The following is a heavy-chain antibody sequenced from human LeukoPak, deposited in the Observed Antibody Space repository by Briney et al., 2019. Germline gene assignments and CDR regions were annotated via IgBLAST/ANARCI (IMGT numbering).Heavy chain of an antibody. D-gene: IGHD1-26*01. V-gene: IGHV4-59*01. CDR3: ARGSGGSHYDY. CDR2: IDYSGST. CDR1: GGAISSCY. Sequence: SETLSLTCTVSGGAISSCYGSWIRQPPGKGLEWIGYIDYSGSTNYNPSLKSRVTISVDTSKNQFSLKLSSVTAADTAVYYCARGSGGSHYDYWGQGTLVTVSS. J-gene: IGHJ4*02.